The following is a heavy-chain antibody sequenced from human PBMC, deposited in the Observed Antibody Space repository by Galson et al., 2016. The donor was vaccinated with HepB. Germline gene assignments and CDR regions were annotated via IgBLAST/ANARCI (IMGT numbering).Heavy chain of an antibody. Sequence: SLRLSCAGSAFTFSSYPMSWVRQAPGKGLEWVSAISGSGDITYYADSVKGRSTISRDNSKNTVYLQMNSLRAEDTAVYYCAKDRWELLRGFDYWGQGTLVPVSP. D-gene: IGHD1-26*01. CDR1: AFTFSSYP. V-gene: IGHV3-23*01. CDR2: ISGSGDIT. J-gene: IGHJ4*02. CDR3: AKDRWELLRGFDY.